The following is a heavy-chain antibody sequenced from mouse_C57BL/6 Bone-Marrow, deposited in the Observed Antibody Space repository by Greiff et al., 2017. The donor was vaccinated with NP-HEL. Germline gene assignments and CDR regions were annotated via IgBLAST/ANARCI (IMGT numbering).Heavy chain of an antibody. V-gene: IGHV1-54*01. Sequence: VQLKESGAELVRPGTSVKVSCKASGYAFTNYLIEWVKQRPGQGLEWIGVINPGSGGTNYNEKFKGKATLTADKSSSTAYMQLNSLTSEDSAVYFCARSYYFDYWGQGTTLTVSS. CDR1: GYAFTNYL. CDR2: INPGSGGT. CDR3: ARSYYFDY. J-gene: IGHJ2*01.